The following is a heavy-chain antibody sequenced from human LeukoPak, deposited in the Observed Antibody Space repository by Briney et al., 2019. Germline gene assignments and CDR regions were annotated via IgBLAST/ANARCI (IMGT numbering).Heavy chain of an antibody. CDR3: ARWIQLWFLDY. D-gene: IGHD5-18*01. Sequence: GXSLRLSCAASGFTFSSYAMSWVRQAPGKGLEWVSAISGSGGSTYYADSVKGRFTISRENTKNTLYMQMNSLRAEYTAVYYCARWIQLWFLDYWGQGTLVTVSS. V-gene: IGHV3-23*01. CDR1: GFTFSSYA. CDR2: ISGSGGST. J-gene: IGHJ4*02.